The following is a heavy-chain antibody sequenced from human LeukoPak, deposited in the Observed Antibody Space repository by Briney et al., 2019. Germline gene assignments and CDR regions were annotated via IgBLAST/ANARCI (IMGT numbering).Heavy chain of an antibody. J-gene: IGHJ4*02. CDR3: ARDRKGDYDVADY. D-gene: IGHD4-17*01. Sequence: RASVNVSCQTSGYTFTDYYIHWVRQAPGQGLEWMGRIDPNSGVPTYVQKFQGRVTMTRDTTISTAFLELSGLRSDDTALFYCARDRKGDYDVADYWGQGTLVTVSS. CDR1: GYTFTDYY. V-gene: IGHV1-2*06. CDR2: IDPNSGVP.